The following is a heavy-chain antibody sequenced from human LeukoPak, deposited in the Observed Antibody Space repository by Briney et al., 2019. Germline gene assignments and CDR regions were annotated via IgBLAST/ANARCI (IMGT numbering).Heavy chain of an antibody. CDR1: GGSIGSYY. D-gene: IGHD6-13*01. CDR2: IYYRGST. V-gene: IGHV4-59*08. CDR3: ARPRSSSWEDAFDI. J-gene: IGHJ3*02. Sequence: SETLSLTCTVSGGSIGSYYWSWIRQPPGKGLEWIGYIYYRGSTNYNPSLKSRVTISVDTSKNQFSLKLRIVTAADTAVYYCARPRSSSWEDAFDIWGQGTVVTVSS.